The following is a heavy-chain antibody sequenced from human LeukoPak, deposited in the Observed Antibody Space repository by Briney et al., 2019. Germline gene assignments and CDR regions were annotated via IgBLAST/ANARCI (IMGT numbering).Heavy chain of an antibody. D-gene: IGHD2-21*02. Sequence: ASVKVSCKSSGGTFSSYAIIWVRQAPGQGLEWMGGIIPIFGTANYAQKFQGRVTITADESTSTAYMELSSLRSEDTAVYYCARVSAYCGGDCASDYWGQGTLVTVS. CDR3: ARVSAYCGGDCASDY. J-gene: IGHJ4*02. V-gene: IGHV1-69*13. CDR1: GGTFSSYA. CDR2: IIPIFGTA.